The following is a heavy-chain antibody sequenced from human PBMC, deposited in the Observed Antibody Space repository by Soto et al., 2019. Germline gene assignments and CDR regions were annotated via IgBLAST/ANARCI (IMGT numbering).Heavy chain of an antibody. CDR2: INDSGNT. D-gene: IGHD3-16*01. CDR1: GGSFRGYF. V-gene: IGHV4-34*01. Sequence: QLQLQQWGAGLLKPSETLSLTCAVSGGSFRGYFWSWIRQSPAKGLEWIGEINDSGNTYYNPSFKSRLTISVDTSMSQISLRLTSVTAADSAVYYCQGGDFWGQGTRVTVSS. CDR3: QGGDF. J-gene: IGHJ4*02.